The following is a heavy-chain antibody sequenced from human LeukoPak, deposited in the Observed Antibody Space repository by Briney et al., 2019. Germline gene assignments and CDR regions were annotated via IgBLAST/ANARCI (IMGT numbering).Heavy chain of an antibody. Sequence: GGSLRLSCGASGFTFTTYWMSWVRQAPGKGLEWVANIKQDGTEKYYVDSVKGRFTISRDNSKNTLYLQMNSLRAEDTAVYYCARVDSSSCSLDYWGQGTLVTVSS. D-gene: IGHD6-13*01. CDR1: GFTFTTYW. J-gene: IGHJ4*02. CDR2: IKQDGTEK. CDR3: ARVDSSSCSLDY. V-gene: IGHV3-7*03.